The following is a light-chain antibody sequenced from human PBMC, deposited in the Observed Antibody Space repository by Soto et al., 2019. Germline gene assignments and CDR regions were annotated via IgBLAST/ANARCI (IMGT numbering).Light chain of an antibody. V-gene: IGLV2-14*03. CDR1: SSDVGGYNY. CDR2: DVS. CDR3: NSYTSSNSDV. J-gene: IGLJ1*01. Sequence: QSALTQPASVSGSPGQWITISCTGTSSDVGGYNYVSWYQHHPGKGPKLIIYDVSDRPSGVSNRFSGSKSGNTASLTISGLQAEDEADYYCNSYTSSNSDVFGTGNKVTVL.